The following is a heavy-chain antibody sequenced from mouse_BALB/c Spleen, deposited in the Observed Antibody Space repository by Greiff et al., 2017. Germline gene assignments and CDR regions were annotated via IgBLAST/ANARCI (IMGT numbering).Heavy chain of an antibody. CDR2: IRLKSNNYAT. D-gene: IGHD1-1*01. CDR1: GFTFSNYW. V-gene: IGHV6-6*02. CDR3: TRILLRYPYFDV. J-gene: IGHJ1*01. Sequence: EVMLVESGGGLVQPGGSMKLSCVASGFTFSNYWMNWVRQSPEKGLEWVAEIRLKSNNYATHYAESVKGRFTISRDDSKSSVYLQMNNLRAEDTGIYYCTRILLRYPYFDVWGAGTTVTVSS.